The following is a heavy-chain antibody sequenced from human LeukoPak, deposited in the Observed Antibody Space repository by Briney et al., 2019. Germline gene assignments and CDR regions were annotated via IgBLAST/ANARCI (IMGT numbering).Heavy chain of an antibody. CDR2: INPNSGGT. J-gene: IGHJ4*02. V-gene: IGHV1-2*02. D-gene: IGHD3-22*01. CDR1: GGTFTGYY. CDR3: ARGSHVRLYDSPNGFDY. Sequence: ASVKVSCKASGGTFTGYYMHWVRQAPGQGLEWMGWINPNSGGTNYAQKFQGRVTMTRDTSISTAYMELSRLRSDDTAVYYCARGSHVRLYDSPNGFDYWGQGTLVTVSS.